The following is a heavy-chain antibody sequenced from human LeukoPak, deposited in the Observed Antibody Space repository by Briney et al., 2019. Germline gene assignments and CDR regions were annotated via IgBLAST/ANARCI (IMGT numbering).Heavy chain of an antibody. CDR1: GGSFSGYY. CDR3: ARGPYYGDYATDY. D-gene: IGHD4-17*01. V-gene: IGHV4-34*01. Sequence: PSETLSLTCAVYGGSFSGYYWSWIRQPPGKGLEWIGEINHSGSTNYNPSLKSRVTTSVDTSKNQFSLKLSSVTAADTAVYYCARGPYYGDYATDYWGQGALVTVSS. CDR2: INHSGST. J-gene: IGHJ4*02.